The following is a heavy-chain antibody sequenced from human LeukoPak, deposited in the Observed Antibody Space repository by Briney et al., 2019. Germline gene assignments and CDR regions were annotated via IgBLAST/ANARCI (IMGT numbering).Heavy chain of an antibody. CDR3: AREGVVAGYYFDY. CDR2: IIPIFGTA. V-gene: IGHV1-69*13. J-gene: IGHJ4*02. D-gene: IGHD6-19*01. Sequence: SVKVSRKASGGTFSSYAISWVRQAPGQGLEWMGGIIPIFGTANYAQKFQGRVTITADESTSTAYMELSSLRSEDTAVYYCAREGVVAGYYFDYWGQGTLVTVSS. CDR1: GGTFSSYA.